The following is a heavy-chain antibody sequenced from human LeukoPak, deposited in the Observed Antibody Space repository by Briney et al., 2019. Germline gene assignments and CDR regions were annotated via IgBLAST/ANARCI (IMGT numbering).Heavy chain of an antibody. CDR1: GGSISSGSYY. CDR2: IYTSGST. Sequence: PSETLSLTCTVSGGSISSGSYYWSWIRQPAGKGLEWIGRIYTSGSTNYNPSLKSRVTISVDTSKNQFSLKLSSVTAADTAVYYCARDRDTAMVPSYWYFDLWGRGTLVTVSS. J-gene: IGHJ2*01. D-gene: IGHD5-18*01. V-gene: IGHV4-61*02. CDR3: ARDRDTAMVPSYWYFDL.